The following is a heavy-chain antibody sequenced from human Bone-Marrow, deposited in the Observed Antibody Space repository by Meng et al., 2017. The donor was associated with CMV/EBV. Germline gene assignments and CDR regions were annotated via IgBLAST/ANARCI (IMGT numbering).Heavy chain of an antibody. V-gene: IGHV1-46*01. Sequence: ASVKVPCKASGYTFTSYYMHWVRQAPGQGLEWMGIINPSGGSTCYAQKFQGRVTMTRDTSTSTVYMELSSLRSEDTAVYYCARGVPAALMAPAFDIWGQGTMVTVSS. CDR3: ARGVPAALMAPAFDI. CDR2: INPSGGST. D-gene: IGHD2-2*01. CDR1: GYTFTSYY. J-gene: IGHJ3*02.